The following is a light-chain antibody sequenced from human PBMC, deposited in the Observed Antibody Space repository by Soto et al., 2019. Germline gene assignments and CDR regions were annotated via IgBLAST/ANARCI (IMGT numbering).Light chain of an antibody. V-gene: IGKV3-20*01. J-gene: IGKJ4*01. Sequence: NVLTQSPGTLSLSPGERATLSCRASQSVSSSYLAWYQQKPGQALRLLIYGASSRATGIPDRFSGSGSGTDFTLTISRLEPEDFAVYYCQQYGSSPLTFGGGTKVEIK. CDR2: GAS. CDR1: QSVSSSY. CDR3: QQYGSSPLT.